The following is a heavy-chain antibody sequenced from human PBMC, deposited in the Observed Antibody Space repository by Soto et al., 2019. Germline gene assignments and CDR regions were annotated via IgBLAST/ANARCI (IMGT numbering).Heavy chain of an antibody. CDR3: ARGGVVGCYYYGTHHDY. V-gene: IGHV4-34*01. Sequence: SETLSLTCAVYGGSFSGYYWSWIRQPPGKGQERIGEINHSGNTNYNPSIKSRVTIPVDTSMNQFSQKLSSVTAADTALYYCARGGVVGCYYYGTHHDYRGQGAVVTV. CDR1: GGSFSGYY. J-gene: IGHJ4*02. D-gene: IGHD3-22*01. CDR2: INHSGNT.